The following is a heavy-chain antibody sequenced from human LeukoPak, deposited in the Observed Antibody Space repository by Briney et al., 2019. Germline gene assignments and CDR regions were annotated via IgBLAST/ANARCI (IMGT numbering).Heavy chain of an antibody. Sequence: PGGSLRLSCAASGFTFSSYAMHWVRQAPGKGLEWMAVISYDGSNKYYADSVKGRFTISRDNSKNTLYLQMNSLRAEDTAVYYCVSFYETYWGRGTLVTVSS. CDR3: VSFYETY. V-gene: IGHV3-30*04. J-gene: IGHJ4*02. CDR1: GFTFSSYA. CDR2: ISYDGSNK. D-gene: IGHD2-2*01.